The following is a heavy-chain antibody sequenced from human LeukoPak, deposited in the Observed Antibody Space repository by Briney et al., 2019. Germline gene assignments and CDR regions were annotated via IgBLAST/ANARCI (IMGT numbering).Heavy chain of an antibody. D-gene: IGHD2-2*01. CDR2: TNWSGGST. V-gene: IGHV3-20*04. CDR1: GFAFDEHG. Sequence: GGSLRLSCTASGFAFDEHGMSWVRQVPGKGLEWVSGTNWSGGSTGYADPLRGRFTISRDNAKNSLYLQMDSLRAEDTALYYCARAPITSPFYFDYWGQGTLVTVSS. CDR3: ARAPITSPFYFDY. J-gene: IGHJ4*02.